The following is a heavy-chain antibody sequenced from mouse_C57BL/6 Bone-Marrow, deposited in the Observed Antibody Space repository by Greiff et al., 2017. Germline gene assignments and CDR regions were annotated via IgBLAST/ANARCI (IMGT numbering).Heavy chain of an antibody. CDR1: GYTFNSYW. CDR3: ADSGAY. J-gene: IGHJ3*01. D-gene: IGHD1-3*01. Sequence: VQLQQSGAELVRPGTSVKLSCTASGYTFNSYWMHWVKQRPGQGLEWIGVIDPSDSYTNYNQKFQGKATLTVDTSSSTAYMPLSCLTSTDSAVYYCADSGAYWGQGTLVTVSA. CDR2: IDPSDSYT. V-gene: IGHV1-59*01.